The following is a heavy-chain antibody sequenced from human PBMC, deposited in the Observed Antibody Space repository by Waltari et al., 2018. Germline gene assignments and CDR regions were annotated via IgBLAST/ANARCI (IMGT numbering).Heavy chain of an antibody. D-gene: IGHD4-17*01. CDR3: VTGLTTVTAKDYFDH. V-gene: IGHV3-7*01. Sequence: EVQLVESGGGPVPPGGSLSLAVAASGGAFRQTRLNWVRQATGKGLEWVANIKQDGSEKNYVDSVEGRVSISRDNAQNSLYLQMNSLRAEDTAIYYCVTGLTTVTAKDYFDHWGQGALVTVS. J-gene: IGHJ4*02. CDR2: IKQDGSEK. CDR1: GGAFRQTR.